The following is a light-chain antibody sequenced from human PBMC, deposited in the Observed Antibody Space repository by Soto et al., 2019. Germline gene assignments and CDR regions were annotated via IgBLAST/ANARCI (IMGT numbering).Light chain of an antibody. V-gene: IGLV2-14*01. CDR1: SSDVGGYNY. Sequence: QSALTQPASVSGSPGQSITISCTGTSSDVGGYNYVSWYQQHPGKAPKFMIYDVSNRPSVVSTRFSGSKSGNTASLTISGLQAEDESDYYCNSYTAGSTRQIGFGTGTKLTVL. J-gene: IGLJ1*01. CDR2: DVS. CDR3: NSYTAGSTRQIG.